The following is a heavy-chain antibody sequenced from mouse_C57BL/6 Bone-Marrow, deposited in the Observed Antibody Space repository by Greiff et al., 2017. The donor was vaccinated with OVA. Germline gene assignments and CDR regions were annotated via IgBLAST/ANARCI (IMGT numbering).Heavy chain of an antibody. D-gene: IGHD1-1*01. CDR1: GYSFTGYY. V-gene: IGHV1-42*01. J-gene: IGHJ2*01. CDR2: INPSTGGT. Sequence: VQLQQSGPELVKPGASVKISCKASGYSFTGYYMNWVKQSPEKSLEWIGEINPSTGGTTYNQKFKAKATLTVDKSSSTAYMQLKSLTSEDSAVYYCARRLRFDYWGQGTTLTVSS. CDR3: ARRLRFDY.